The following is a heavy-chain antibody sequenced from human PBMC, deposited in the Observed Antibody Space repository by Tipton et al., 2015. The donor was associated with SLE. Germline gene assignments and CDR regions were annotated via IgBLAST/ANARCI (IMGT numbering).Heavy chain of an antibody. Sequence: LRLSCPVSGGSISNTKYYWGWIRQPPGKGLERIGSIYYSGRTYYNPSLKSRVTISVDPSKNQFSLTLTSVTAADTAVYYCARGMVTWRGAILGVDVWGQGTTVNVSS. CDR2: IYYSGRT. CDR3: ARGMVTWRGAILGVDV. D-gene: IGHD2-21*02. V-gene: IGHV4-39*07. CDR1: GGSISNTKYY. J-gene: IGHJ6*02.